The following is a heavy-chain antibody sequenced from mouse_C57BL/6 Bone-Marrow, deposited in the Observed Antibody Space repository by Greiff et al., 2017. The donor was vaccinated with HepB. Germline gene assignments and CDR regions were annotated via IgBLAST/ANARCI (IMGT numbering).Heavy chain of an antibody. CDR2: INPNNGGT. Sequence: EVKLQESGPELVKPGASVKMSCKASGYTFTDYNMHWVKQSHGKSLEWIGYINPNNGGTSYNQKFKGKATLTVNKSSSTAYMELRSLTSEDSAVYYCARGDYDGEVRFAYWGQGTLVTVSA. D-gene: IGHD2-4*01. CDR3: ARGDYDGEVRFAY. CDR1: GYTFTDYN. V-gene: IGHV1-22*01. J-gene: IGHJ3*01.